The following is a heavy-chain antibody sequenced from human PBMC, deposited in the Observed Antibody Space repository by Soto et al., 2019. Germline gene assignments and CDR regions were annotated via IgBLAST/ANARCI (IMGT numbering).Heavy chain of an antibody. CDR2: ISYDGSNK. Sequence: ESGGGVVQPGRSLRLSCAASGFSFSSYGMYWVRQAPGKGLKWVAVISYDGSNKYYADSVKGRFTISRDNSKSTLYLQMNSLRAEDTAVYYCAKYVGFSNSWYLGYWCQGTLVTVSS. CDR3: AKYVGFSNSWYLGY. V-gene: IGHV3-30*18. D-gene: IGHD6-13*01. CDR1: GFSFSSYG. J-gene: IGHJ4*02.